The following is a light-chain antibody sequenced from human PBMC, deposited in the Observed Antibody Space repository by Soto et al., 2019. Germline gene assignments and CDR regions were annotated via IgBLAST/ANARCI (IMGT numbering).Light chain of an antibody. CDR1: SSDIGGYKY. Sequence: QSVLTQPASVSGSPRQSITISCTGTSSDIGGYKYVSWYQQYPGKAPKLMIYEVNYRPSGVSNRFSGSKSGNTASLTISGLQAEDEADYYCSSYRSGSTKIFGSGTKVTVL. CDR3: SSYRSGSTKI. CDR2: EVN. J-gene: IGLJ1*01. V-gene: IGLV2-14*01.